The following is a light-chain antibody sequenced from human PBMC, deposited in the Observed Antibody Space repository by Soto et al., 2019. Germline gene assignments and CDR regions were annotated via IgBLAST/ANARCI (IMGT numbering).Light chain of an antibody. V-gene: IGKV2-28*01. CDR1: QSLLHVNGFTY. CDR2: LVS. CDR3: MQALPSLT. Sequence: DIVLTQSPLSLPVTPGEPASISCRSSQSLLHVNGFTYLDWYLQKPGQSQQLLVYLVSNRASGVPDRFSGSGSGTDFTLKISRVEAEDVGVYYCMQALPSLTFGQGTRLEI. J-gene: IGKJ5*01.